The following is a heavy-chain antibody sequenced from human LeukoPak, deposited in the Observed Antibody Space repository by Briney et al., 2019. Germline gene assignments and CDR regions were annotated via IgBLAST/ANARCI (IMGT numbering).Heavy chain of an antibody. V-gene: IGHV4-59*03. CDR2: IHHSGTT. Sequence: SETLSLTCSVSAGSINRFYWNWIRQSPGKGLEWVGFIHHSGTTKINPSLQSRVTMSIDTSKNQLSLKLTSVTAADSALYFCAANTGSFFAWFDYWGQGILVTVSS. J-gene: IGHJ4*02. CDR1: AGSINRFY. D-gene: IGHD1-26*01. CDR3: AANTGSFFAWFDY.